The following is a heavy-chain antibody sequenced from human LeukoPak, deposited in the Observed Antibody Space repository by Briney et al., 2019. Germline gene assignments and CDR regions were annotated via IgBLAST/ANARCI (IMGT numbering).Heavy chain of an antibody. D-gene: IGHD1-26*01. CDR1: GFTFTTYH. CDR3: ARELTGSYRFDY. V-gene: IGHV1-46*01. Sequence: ASVKVSCTTSGFTFTTYHMHWVRQAPGQGLEWMGIINPSGDVTIYAQKFQGRITMTRDTSTSTVYMELSSLSSEETALYYCARELTGSYRFDYWGQGTLVTVSS. CDR2: INPSGDVT. J-gene: IGHJ4*02.